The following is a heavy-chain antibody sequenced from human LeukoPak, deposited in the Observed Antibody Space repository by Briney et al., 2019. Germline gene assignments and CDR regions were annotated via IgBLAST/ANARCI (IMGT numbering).Heavy chain of an antibody. CDR1: GFTFSSYS. J-gene: IGHJ4*02. D-gene: IGHD3-10*01. CDR2: ISGSGGST. CDR3: AKVSGDGDAEYYFDY. V-gene: IGHV3-23*01. Sequence: GGSLRLSCAASGFTFSSYSMNWVRQAPGKGLEWVSAISGSGGSTYYADSVKGRFTISRDNSKNTLYLQMNSLRAEDTAVYYCAKVSGDGDAEYYFDYWGQGTLVTVSS.